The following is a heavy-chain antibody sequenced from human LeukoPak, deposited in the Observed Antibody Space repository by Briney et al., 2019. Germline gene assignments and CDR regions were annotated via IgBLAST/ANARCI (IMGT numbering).Heavy chain of an antibody. V-gene: IGHV1-69*13. CDR3: ARDGDDFGSYGMDV. CDR2: IIPIFGTA. D-gene: IGHD3-3*01. CDR1: GGTFSSYA. J-gene: IGHJ6*02. Sequence: GASVKVSCKASGGTFSSYAISWVRQAPGQGLEWMGGIIPIFGTANYAQKFQGRVTITADESTSTAYMELSSLRSEDTAVYYCARDGDDFGSYGMDVWGQGTTVTVSS.